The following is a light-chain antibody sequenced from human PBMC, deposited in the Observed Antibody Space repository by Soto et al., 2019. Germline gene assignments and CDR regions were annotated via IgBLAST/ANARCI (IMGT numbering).Light chain of an antibody. CDR3: QTWGTGIAV. CDR2: LNSDGRH. Sequence: QSVLTQSPSASASLGASVKLTCTLSSGHSSYAIAWHQQQPEKGPRYLMKLNSDGRHSKGDGIPDRFSGASSGAERYLTISSLQSEDEADYYCQTWGTGIAVVGGGTKLTVL. J-gene: IGLJ7*01. CDR1: SGHSSYA. V-gene: IGLV4-69*01.